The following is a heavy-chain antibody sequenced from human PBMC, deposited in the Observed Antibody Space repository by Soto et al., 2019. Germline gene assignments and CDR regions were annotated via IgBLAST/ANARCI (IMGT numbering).Heavy chain of an antibody. CDR3: ARDHIKRGYSYGSGSYLFDY. D-gene: IGHD5-18*01. Sequence: SETLSLTCAVSGGSISSSSYYWGWIRQPPGKGLEWIGSIYYSGSTYYNPSLKSRVTISVDTSKNQFSLKLSSVTAADTAVYYCARDHIKRGYSYGSGSYLFDYWGQGTLVTVSS. CDR2: IYYSGST. V-gene: IGHV4-39*07. CDR1: GGSISSSSYY. J-gene: IGHJ4*02.